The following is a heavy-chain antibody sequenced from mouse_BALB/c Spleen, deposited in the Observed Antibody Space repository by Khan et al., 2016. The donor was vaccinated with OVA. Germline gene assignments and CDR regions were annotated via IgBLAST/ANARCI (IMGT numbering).Heavy chain of an antibody. J-gene: IGHJ3*01. Sequence: VQLQQSGPELMKPGASVKISCKASGYSFTNYYIHWVIQSLGKSLEWIGYIDPFSGGTTYNQKFKGKATMTVEKSSTTAYIHLSNLNSEDSAVYYRSRHGYVAWFTYWGQGTLVTVSA. V-gene: IGHV1S135*01. CDR2: IDPFSGGT. CDR1: GYSFTNYY. CDR3: SRHGYVAWFTY. D-gene: IGHD2-2*01.